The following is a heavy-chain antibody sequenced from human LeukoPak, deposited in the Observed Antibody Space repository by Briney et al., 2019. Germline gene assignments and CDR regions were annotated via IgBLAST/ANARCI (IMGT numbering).Heavy chain of an antibody. CDR2: IGTAGDT. J-gene: IGHJ4*02. CDR1: GFTFSSYD. Sequence: GGSLRLSCAASGFTFSSYDMHWVRQGTGKGLEWVSGIGTAGDTYYADSVKGRFTISRDNSKNTLYLQMNSLRAEDTAVYYCASLRDGYNYWFFDYWGQGTLVTVSS. CDR3: ASLRDGYNYWFFDY. V-gene: IGHV3-13*01. D-gene: IGHD5-24*01.